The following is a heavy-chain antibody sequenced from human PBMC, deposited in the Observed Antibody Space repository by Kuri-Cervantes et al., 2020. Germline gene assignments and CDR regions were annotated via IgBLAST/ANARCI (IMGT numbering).Heavy chain of an antibody. J-gene: IGHJ6*02. V-gene: IGHV1-69*13. CDR2: IIPIFGTA. CDR1: GGTFSSYA. CDR3: ARDRREGHQWLVPWSYYYYGMDV. D-gene: IGHD6-19*01. Sequence: SVKVSCKASGGTFSSYAISWVRQAPGQGLEWMGGIIPIFGTADYAQKFQGRVTITADESTSTAYMELSSLRSEDTAVYYRARDRREGHQWLVPWSYYYYGMDVWGQGTTVTVSS.